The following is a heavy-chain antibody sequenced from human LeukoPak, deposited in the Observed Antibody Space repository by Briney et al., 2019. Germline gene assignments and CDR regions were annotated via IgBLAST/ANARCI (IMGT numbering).Heavy chain of an antibody. Sequence: GAPLKLSCKASGYTFIPSVITCVRQAPGQGGEWMGGISAYNGNKKYAQKLQDRVTMTTDTSTSTVYMELRRLRSDDTAVYYCARDDYGAPQGAFDIWGQGTMVTVSS. CDR1: GYTFIPSV. CDR3: ARDDYGAPQGAFDI. D-gene: IGHD4-17*01. CDR2: ISAYNGNK. J-gene: IGHJ3*02. V-gene: IGHV1-18*01.